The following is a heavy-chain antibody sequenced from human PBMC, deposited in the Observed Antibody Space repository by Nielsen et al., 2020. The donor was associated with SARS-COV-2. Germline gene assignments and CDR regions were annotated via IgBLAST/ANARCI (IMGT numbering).Heavy chain of an antibody. J-gene: IGHJ3*01. CDR2: INTGQANT. D-gene: IGHD4-23*01. CDR3: AVTKVGNALDF. V-gene: IGHV1-3*04. Sequence: ASVKVSCKASGYTFSNYPIHWVRQAPGQSLEWMGWINTGQANTKYSQKFQGRITITRDTSATLAHMELSGLRPEDTAVYYCAVTKVGNALDFWGQGTLVTVSS. CDR1: GYTFSNYP.